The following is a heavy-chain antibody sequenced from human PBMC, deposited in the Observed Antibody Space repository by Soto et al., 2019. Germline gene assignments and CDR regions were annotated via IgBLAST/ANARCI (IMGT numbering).Heavy chain of an antibody. J-gene: IGHJ6*02. CDR2: VIPMFGTA. Sequence: QVQLVQSGAEVKKPGASVKVSCKASGGTFSSYGISWVRQAPGQGLEWMGGVIPMFGTANYAQKFQGRVTITADKYTSTVYMDLSNLRSDDTAVYYCTTGPPGVAETGNYYYYYDMDVWGQGTTVTVSS. V-gene: IGHV1-69*06. CDR3: TTGPPGVAETGNYYYYYDMDV. CDR1: GGTFSSYG. D-gene: IGHD6-19*01.